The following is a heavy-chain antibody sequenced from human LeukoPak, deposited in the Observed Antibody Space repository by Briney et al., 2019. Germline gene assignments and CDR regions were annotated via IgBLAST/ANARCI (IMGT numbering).Heavy chain of an antibody. CDR3: ARGYSYGYYYYMDV. J-gene: IGHJ6*03. Sequence: PSETLSLTCTVSGGSFSSYYWSWIRQPPGKGLEWIGYIYYSGSTYYNPSLKSRVTISVDTSKNQFSLNLSSVTAADTAVYYCARGYSYGYYYYMDVWGKGTTVTVSS. CDR1: GGSFSSYY. D-gene: IGHD5-12*01. V-gene: IGHV4-59*01. CDR2: IYYSGST.